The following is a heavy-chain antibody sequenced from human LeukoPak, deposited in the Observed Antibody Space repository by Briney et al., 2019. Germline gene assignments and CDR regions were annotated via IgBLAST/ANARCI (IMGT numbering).Heavy chain of an antibody. CDR3: SRMSDFSGFYSFDY. V-gene: IGHV4-61*01. Sequence: SETLSLTCTVSGGSFSNNNYYWSWIRQPPGKGLEWIGYIYFSGSTNYNPSLKSRVTISVDTSKNQFSLKLSSVTAADTAVYYCSRMSDFSGFYSFDYWGQGTLVTVSS. J-gene: IGHJ4*02. CDR2: IYFSGST. CDR1: GGSFSNNNYY. D-gene: IGHD3-22*01.